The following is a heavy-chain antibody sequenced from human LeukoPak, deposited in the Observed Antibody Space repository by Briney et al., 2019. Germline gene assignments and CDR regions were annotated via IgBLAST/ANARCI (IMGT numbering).Heavy chain of an antibody. CDR1: GFTFSSYG. Sequence: GGSLRLSYAASGFTFSSYGMHWVRQAPGNGLEWVAVISYDGSNKYYADSVKGRFTISRDNSKNTLYLQMNSLRAEDTAVYYCAKDSSNARDYWGQGTLVTVSS. CDR3: AKDSSNARDY. CDR2: ISYDGSNK. V-gene: IGHV3-30*18. J-gene: IGHJ4*02. D-gene: IGHD2-8*01.